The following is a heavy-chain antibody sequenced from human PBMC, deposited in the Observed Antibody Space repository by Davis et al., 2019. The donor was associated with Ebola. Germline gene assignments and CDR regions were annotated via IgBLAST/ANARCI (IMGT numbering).Heavy chain of an antibody. Sequence: GESLKISCAASGFTFSDYYMNWVRHAPGKGLEWVSSISSSSSYIYYADSVKGRFTISRDNAKNSLYLQMNSLRAEDTAVYYCARWRMDTAMVYYYYYGMDVWGQGTTVTVSS. CDR2: ISSSSSYI. CDR3: ARWRMDTAMVYYYYYGMDV. D-gene: IGHD5-18*01. CDR1: GFTFSDYY. V-gene: IGHV3-21*01. J-gene: IGHJ6*02.